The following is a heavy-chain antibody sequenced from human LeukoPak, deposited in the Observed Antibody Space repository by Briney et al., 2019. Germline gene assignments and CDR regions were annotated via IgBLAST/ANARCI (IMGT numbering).Heavy chain of an antibody. CDR3: AREGRDGSDY. CDR1: GGSISSYY. V-gene: IGHV4-59*01. CDR2: IYYSGST. D-gene: IGHD5-24*01. Sequence: PSETLSLTCTVSGGSISSYYWSWIRLPPGKGLEWIGYIYYSGSTNYNPSLKSRVTISVDTSKNQFSLKLSSVTAADTAVYYCAREGRDGSDYWGQGTLVTVSS. J-gene: IGHJ4*02.